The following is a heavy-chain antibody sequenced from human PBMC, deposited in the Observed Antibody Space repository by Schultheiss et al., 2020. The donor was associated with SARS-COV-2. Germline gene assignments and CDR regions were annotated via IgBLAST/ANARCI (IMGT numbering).Heavy chain of an antibody. CDR2: ISSSGSNI. D-gene: IGHD1-26*01. V-gene: IGHV3-48*03. CDR1: GFTFSSYV. Sequence: GGSLRLSCAASGFTFSSYVMNWVRQAPGKGLEWVSYISSSGSNIYYADSVKGRFTISRDNSKNTLYLQMNSLRAEDTAVYYCAKEALVYSGSYYGWGQGTLVTVSS. CDR3: AKEALVYSGSYYG. J-gene: IGHJ4*02.